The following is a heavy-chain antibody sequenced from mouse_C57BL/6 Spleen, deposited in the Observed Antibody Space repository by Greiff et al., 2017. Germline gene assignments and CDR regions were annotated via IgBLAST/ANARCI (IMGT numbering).Heavy chain of an antibody. CDR1: GYTFTDYY. CDR2: INPNNGGT. Sequence: VQLQQSGPELVKPGASVKISCKASGYTFTDYYMNWVKQSHGKSLEWIGDINPNNGGTSYNQKFKGKATLTVDKSSSTADMELRSLTSEDSAVYYCARSGANWDYFDYWGQGTTLTVSS. V-gene: IGHV1-26*01. CDR3: ARSGANWDYFDY. D-gene: IGHD4-1*01. J-gene: IGHJ2*01.